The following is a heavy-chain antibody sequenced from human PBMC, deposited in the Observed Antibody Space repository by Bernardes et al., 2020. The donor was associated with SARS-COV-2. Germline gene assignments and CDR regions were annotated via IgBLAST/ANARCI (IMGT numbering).Heavy chain of an antibody. CDR2: FDPEDGET. Sequence: SVKVSCKVSGYTLTELSMHWVRQAPGKGLEWMGGFDPEDGETIYAQKFQGRVTMTEDTSTETAYMELSSLRSEDTAVYYCATGRPYGDSANWFDPWGKGPLVTVSS. D-gene: IGHD4-17*01. V-gene: IGHV1-24*01. J-gene: IGHJ5*02. CDR1: GYTLTELS. CDR3: ATGRPYGDSANWFDP.